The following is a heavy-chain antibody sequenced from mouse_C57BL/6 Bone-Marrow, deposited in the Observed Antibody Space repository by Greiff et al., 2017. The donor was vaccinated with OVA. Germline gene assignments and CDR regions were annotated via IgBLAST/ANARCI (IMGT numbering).Heavy chain of an antibody. J-gene: IGHJ3*01. Sequence: VQVVESGPGLVAPSQSLSITCTVSGFSLTRYGVSWVRQPPGKGLEWLGVIRGDGSTNYHSALIFRLSLRKYNSKSQVFLKLNCLQTDDTATYYCAKVPFAYWGQGTLVTVSA. V-gene: IGHV2-3*01. CDR2: IRGDGST. CDR3: AKVPFAY. D-gene: IGHD6-1*01. CDR1: GFSLTRYG.